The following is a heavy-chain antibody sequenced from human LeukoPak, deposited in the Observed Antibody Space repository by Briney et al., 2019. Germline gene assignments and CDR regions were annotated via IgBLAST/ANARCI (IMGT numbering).Heavy chain of an antibody. CDR2: INHSGST. D-gene: IGHD3-22*01. CDR3: ARAYYYDSSGYY. Sequence: GSLRLSCAASGFTFSSYSMNWVRQPPGKGLEWIGEINHSGSTNYNPSLKSRVTISVDTSKNQFSLKLSSVTAADTAVYYCARAYYYDSSGYYWGQGTLVTVSS. J-gene: IGHJ4*02. CDR1: GFTFSSYS. V-gene: IGHV4-34*01.